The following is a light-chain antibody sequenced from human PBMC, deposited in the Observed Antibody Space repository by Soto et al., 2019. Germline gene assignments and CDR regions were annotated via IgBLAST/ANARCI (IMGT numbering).Light chain of an antibody. V-gene: IGKV3-11*01. CDR2: DAS. Sequence: EIVLTQSPATLSLSPGERATLSCRASQSVSSYLAWYQQKPGQAPRLLIDDASNRATGIPARFSGSGSGTDFTLTISSPEPEDFAVYYCQQRSNWPYTFGQGTKLEIK. J-gene: IGKJ2*01. CDR3: QQRSNWPYT. CDR1: QSVSSY.